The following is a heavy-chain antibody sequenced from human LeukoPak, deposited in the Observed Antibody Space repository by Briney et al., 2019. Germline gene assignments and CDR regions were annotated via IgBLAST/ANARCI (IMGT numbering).Heavy chain of an antibody. V-gene: IGHV1-69*04. Sequence: SVKVSCKASGGTFSSYAISWVRQAPGQGLEWMGRIIPILGIANYAQKFQGRVTMTRDTSISTAYMELSRPRSDDTAVYYCARVRIAVAGSGPLDYWGQGTLVTVSS. CDR2: IIPILGIA. J-gene: IGHJ4*02. CDR3: ARVRIAVAGSGPLDY. D-gene: IGHD6-19*01. CDR1: GGTFSSYA.